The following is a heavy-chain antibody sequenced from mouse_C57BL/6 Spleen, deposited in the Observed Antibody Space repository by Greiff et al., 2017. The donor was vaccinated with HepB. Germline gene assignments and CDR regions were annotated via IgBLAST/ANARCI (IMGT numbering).Heavy chain of an antibody. Sequence: DVKLVESEGGLVQPGSSMKLSCTASGFTFSDYYMAWVRQVPEKGLEWVANINYDGSSTYYLDSLKSRFIISRDNAKNILYLQMSSLKSEDTATYYCARDPYGSSTFDYWGQGTTLTVSS. V-gene: IGHV5-16*01. CDR3: ARDPYGSSTFDY. J-gene: IGHJ2*01. D-gene: IGHD1-1*01. CDR1: GFTFSDYY. CDR2: INYDGSST.